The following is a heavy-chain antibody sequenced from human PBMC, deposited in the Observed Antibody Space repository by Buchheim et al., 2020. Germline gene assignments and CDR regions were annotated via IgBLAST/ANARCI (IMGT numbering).Heavy chain of an antibody. CDR1: GYTFSNYY. CDR3: ARGGGDIVVVPASIHVHYLDV. V-gene: IGHV1-46*01. D-gene: IGHD2-2*02. CDR2: VNPSGGGT. Sequence: QVQLVQSGAEVKKPGASVKVSCKASGYTFSNYYIHWVRQAPGQGLEWMGIVNPSGGGTSYPQKFQGRVTMTRDTSTRTVCMELSSLRSEDTAVYYCARGGGDIVVVPASIHVHYLDVWGKGTT. J-gene: IGHJ6*03.